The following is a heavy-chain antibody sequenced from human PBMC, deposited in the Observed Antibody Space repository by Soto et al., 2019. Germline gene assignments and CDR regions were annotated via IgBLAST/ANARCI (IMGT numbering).Heavy chain of an antibody. CDR3: ARAVNGYCSSTSCYTQLYYGMDV. CDR1: GGTFSSYA. V-gene: IGHV1-69*13. J-gene: IGHJ6*02. Sequence: SVKVSFKASGGTFSSYAISWVRQAPGQGLEWMGGIIPIFGTANYAQKFQGRVTITADESTSTAYMELSSLRSEDTAVYYCARAVNGYCSSTSCYTQLYYGMDVWGQGTTVTV. CDR2: IIPIFGTA. D-gene: IGHD2-2*02.